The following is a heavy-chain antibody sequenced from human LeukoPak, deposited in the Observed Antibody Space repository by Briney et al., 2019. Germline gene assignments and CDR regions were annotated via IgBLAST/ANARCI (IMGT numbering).Heavy chain of an antibody. CDR2: INPNSGGT. D-gene: IGHD3-10*01. J-gene: IGHJ6*03. Sequence: ASVKVSCKASGYTFTGYYMDWVRQAPGQGVEWMGRINPNSGGTNYAQKFQGRVTMTRDTSIGTAYMELSSLRSDDTAVYYCARDGANKVRGVHYYYMDVWGKGTTVTVSS. CDR1: GYTFTGYY. V-gene: IGHV1-2*06. CDR3: ARDGANKVRGVHYYYMDV.